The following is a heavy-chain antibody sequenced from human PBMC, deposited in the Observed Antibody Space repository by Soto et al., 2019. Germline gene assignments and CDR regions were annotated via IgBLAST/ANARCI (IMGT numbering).Heavy chain of an antibody. J-gene: IGHJ4*02. V-gene: IGHV3-74*01. CDR1: GFTFSSYW. CDR3: ASITEALPGL. Sequence: PGGSLRLSCAASGFTFSSYWMHWVRQAPGKGLVWVSRINTDGSSTNYADSAKGRFTISRDNAKNTLYLQMNSLRAEDTAVYYCASITEALPGLWGQGTLVTVSS. CDR2: INTDGSST. D-gene: IGHD3-10*01.